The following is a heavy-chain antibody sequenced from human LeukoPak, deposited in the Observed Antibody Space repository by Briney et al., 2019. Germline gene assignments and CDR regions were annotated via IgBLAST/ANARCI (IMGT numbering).Heavy chain of an antibody. J-gene: IGHJ1*01. CDR3: ARHVKAGRLEYFQH. D-gene: IGHD3-10*02. CDR2: IYHSGST. V-gene: IGHV4-30-2*01. CDR1: GGSISSGGYY. Sequence: SQTLSLTCTVSGGSISSGGYYWSWIRQPPGKGLEWIGYIYHSGSTYYNPSLKSRVTISVDTSKNQFSLKLSSVTAADTAVYYCARHVKAGRLEYFQHWGQGTLITVSS.